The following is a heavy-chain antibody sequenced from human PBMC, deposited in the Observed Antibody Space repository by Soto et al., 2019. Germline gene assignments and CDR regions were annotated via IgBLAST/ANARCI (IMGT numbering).Heavy chain of an antibody. J-gene: IGHJ3*02. CDR3: AKDRSVYDFWSGFPGAFDI. V-gene: IGHV3-23*01. CDR2: ISGSGGST. Sequence: PGGSLRLSCAASGFTFSSYAMSWVRQAPGKGLEWVSAISGSGGSTYYADSVKGRFTISRDNSKNTLYLQMNSLRAEDTAVYYCAKDRSVYDFWSGFPGAFDIWGQGTMVTVSS. CDR1: GFTFSSYA. D-gene: IGHD3-3*01.